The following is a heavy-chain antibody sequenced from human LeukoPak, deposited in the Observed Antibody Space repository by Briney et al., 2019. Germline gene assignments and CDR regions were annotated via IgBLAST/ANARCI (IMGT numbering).Heavy chain of an antibody. Sequence: SETLSLTCTVSGGSISSSSYYWSWIRQPPGKGLEWIGYIYYSGSTNYNPSLKSRVTISVDTSKNQFSLKLSSVTAADTAVYYCARFPMTTSAAFDIWGQGTMVTVSS. CDR3: ARFPMTTSAAFDI. J-gene: IGHJ3*02. D-gene: IGHD4-17*01. CDR2: IYYSGST. V-gene: IGHV4-61*01. CDR1: GGSISSSSYY.